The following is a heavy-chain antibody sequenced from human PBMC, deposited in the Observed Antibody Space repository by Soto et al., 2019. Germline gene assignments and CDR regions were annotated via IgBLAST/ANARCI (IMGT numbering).Heavy chain of an antibody. V-gene: IGHV3-30-3*01. CDR3: ARLLPIYSSSWYGAFDI. D-gene: IGHD6-13*01. CDR2: ISYDGSNK. Sequence: SLRLSCAASGFTFSSYAMHWVRQAPGKGLEWVAVISYDGSNKYYADSVKGRFTISRDNSKNTLYLQMNSLRAEDTAVYDCARLLPIYSSSWYGAFDIWGQGTMVTVSS. CDR1: GFTFSSYA. J-gene: IGHJ3*02.